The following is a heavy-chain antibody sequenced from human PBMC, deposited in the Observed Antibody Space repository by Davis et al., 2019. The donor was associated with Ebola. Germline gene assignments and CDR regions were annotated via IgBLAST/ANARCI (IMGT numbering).Heavy chain of an antibody. CDR1: GGSISSYY. J-gene: IGHJ4*02. CDR3: ASQYSSSSRIEFDY. V-gene: IGHV4-59*01. Sequence: PSETLSLTCTVSGGSISSYYWSWIRQPPGKGLEWIGYIYYSGSTDYNPSLKSRVTISIDTSKNQFSLKLRSVTAADTALYYCASQYSSSSRIEFDYWGQGTLVTVSS. CDR2: IYYSGST. D-gene: IGHD6-6*01.